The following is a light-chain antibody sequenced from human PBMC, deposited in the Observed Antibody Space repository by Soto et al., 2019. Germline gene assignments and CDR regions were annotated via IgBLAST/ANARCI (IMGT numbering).Light chain of an antibody. V-gene: IGLV1-47*01. CDR1: SSNIGSNY. CDR2: RNN. CDR3: AAWDDSLNGLWV. J-gene: IGLJ3*02. Sequence: QSVLTQPPSASGTPGQRVTISCSGSSSNIGSNYVYWYQQLPGTAPKLLIYRNNQRPSGVPDRFSGSKSGTSASLAISGLQSEDEADYYCAAWDDSLNGLWVFGGGTKLTVL.